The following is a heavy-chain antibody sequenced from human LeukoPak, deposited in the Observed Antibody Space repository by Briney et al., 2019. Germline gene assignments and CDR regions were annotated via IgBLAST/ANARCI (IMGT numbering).Heavy chain of an antibody. CDR2: IRGSGGTP. D-gene: IGHD5-12*01. Sequence: GGSLRLSCAASGFTFSNYAMAWVRQAPGKGLEWVSGIRGSGGTPYYADSVKGRFTISRDNSKNTLYLQMNSLRAEDTAAYYCAKAGGYSGYQSFDYWGQGTLVTVSS. CDR3: AKAGGYSGYQSFDY. J-gene: IGHJ4*02. CDR1: GFTFSNYA. V-gene: IGHV3-23*01.